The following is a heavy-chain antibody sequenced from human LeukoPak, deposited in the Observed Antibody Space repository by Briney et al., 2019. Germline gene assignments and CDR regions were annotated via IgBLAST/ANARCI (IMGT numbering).Heavy chain of an antibody. J-gene: IGHJ4*01. CDR1: GFTFSNSA. V-gene: IGHV3-23*01. CDR3: AKGIYSSGWSYFDY. Sequence: QPGGSLRLSCAASGFTFSNSAMSWVRQAPGEGLEWVSTLSGSGITTYYADSVKGRFTISRDNSKNTLYLQMNSLRAEDTAVYYCAKGIYSSGWSYFDYWGHGTLVTVSS. CDR2: LSGSGITT. D-gene: IGHD6-19*01.